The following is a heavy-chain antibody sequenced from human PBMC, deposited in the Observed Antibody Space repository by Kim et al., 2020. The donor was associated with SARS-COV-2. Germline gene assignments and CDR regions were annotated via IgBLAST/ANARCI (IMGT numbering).Heavy chain of an antibody. CDR3: ARITGNYDRWFDP. Sequence: SETLSLTCTVSGGSVSSGSYYWNWIRQPPGKGLEWIGYMYYSGSTNYNPSLKSRVTISVYTSKNQFSLKLSSVTAADTAVYYCARITGNYDRWFDPWGQGTLVTVSS. V-gene: IGHV4-61*01. CDR1: GGSVSSGSYY. D-gene: IGHD1-7*01. J-gene: IGHJ5*02. CDR2: MYYSGST.